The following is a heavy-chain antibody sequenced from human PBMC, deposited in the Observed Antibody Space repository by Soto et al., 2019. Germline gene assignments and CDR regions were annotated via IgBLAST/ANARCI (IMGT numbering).Heavy chain of an antibody. D-gene: IGHD3-10*01. J-gene: IGHJ6*02. CDR2: ISYDGSNK. CDR3: ARDQGGVWFVSYYYYGMDV. Sequence: GALRLSCAASGFTFSSYAMHWVRQAPGKGLEWVAVISYDGSNKYYADSVKGRFTISRDNSMNTLYLQMNSLRAEDTAVYYCARDQGGVWFVSYYYYGMDVWGQGTTVTVSS. CDR1: GFTFSSYA. V-gene: IGHV3-30-3*01.